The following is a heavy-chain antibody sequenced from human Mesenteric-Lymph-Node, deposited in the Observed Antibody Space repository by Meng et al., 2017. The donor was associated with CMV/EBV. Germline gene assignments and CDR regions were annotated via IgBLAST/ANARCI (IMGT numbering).Heavy chain of an antibody. D-gene: IGHD4-17*01. CDR3: ARGLSDYGHVSADAFDI. J-gene: IGHJ3*02. CDR1: GYTLTELS. Sequence: ASVKVSCKVSGYTLTELSRHWVRQAPGKGLEWMGGFDPEDGETIYAQKFQGRVTMTEDTSTDTAYMELSSLRSEDTAVYYCARGLSDYGHVSADAFDIWGQGTMVTVSS. V-gene: IGHV1-24*01. CDR2: FDPEDGET.